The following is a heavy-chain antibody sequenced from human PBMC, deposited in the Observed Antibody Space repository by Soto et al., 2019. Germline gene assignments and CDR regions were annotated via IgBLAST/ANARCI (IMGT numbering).Heavy chain of an antibody. J-gene: IGHJ3*02. V-gene: IGHV3-23*01. CDR3: AKATATSGGAFEI. CDR2: ILVGGSP. Sequence: GGSLRLSCAVSGFICSSYDMSWVRQAPGKGLEWVSTILVGGSPHYEDSVKGRFTISRDTSKNTVYLQMNSLTAGDTAVYYCAKATATSGGAFEIYGQGAMVTVS. D-gene: IGHD1-1*01. CDR1: GFICSSYD.